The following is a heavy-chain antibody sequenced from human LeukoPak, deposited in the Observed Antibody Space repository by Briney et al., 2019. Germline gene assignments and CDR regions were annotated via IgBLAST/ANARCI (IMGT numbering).Heavy chain of an antibody. CDR3: ARDQMIAAAGLDY. V-gene: IGHV3-30-3*01. D-gene: IGHD6-13*01. CDR2: ISYDGSNK. Sequence: GRSLRLSCAASGFTFSSFAMHWVRQAPGKGLEWVAVISYDGSNKYFADSVKGRFTISRDNSKNTLYLQMNSLRAEDAAVYYCARDQMIAAAGLDYWGQGTLVTVSS. CDR1: GFTFSSFA. J-gene: IGHJ4*02.